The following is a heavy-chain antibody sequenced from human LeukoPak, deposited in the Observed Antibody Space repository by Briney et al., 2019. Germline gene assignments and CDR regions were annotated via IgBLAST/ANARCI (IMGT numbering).Heavy chain of an antibody. CDR3: ATGVVVAATDY. CDR2: IDPSDSYT. Sequence: GESLQISCQGSGYSFTSYWISWVRPMPGKGLEWMGRIDPSDSYTNYSPSFQGHVTISADKSISTAYLQWSSLKASDTAMYYCATGVVVAATDYWGQGTLVTVSS. D-gene: IGHD2-15*01. V-gene: IGHV5-10-1*01. CDR1: GYSFTSYW. J-gene: IGHJ4*02.